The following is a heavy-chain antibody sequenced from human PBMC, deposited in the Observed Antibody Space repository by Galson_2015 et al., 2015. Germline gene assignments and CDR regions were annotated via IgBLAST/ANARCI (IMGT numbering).Heavy chain of an antibody. CDR3: ARDPWRGSYKVFYFDY. CDR1: GFTFSSYT. V-gene: IGHV3-48*02. CDR2: ISRRSATI. J-gene: IGHJ4*02. Sequence: SLRLSCAASGFTFSSYTISWVRQAPGKGLEWVSYISRRSATIYYADSVKGRFTISRDNAKNSLYLQMNSLRDEDTAVYYCARDPWRGSYKVFYFDYWGQGTLVTVSS. D-gene: IGHD1-26*01.